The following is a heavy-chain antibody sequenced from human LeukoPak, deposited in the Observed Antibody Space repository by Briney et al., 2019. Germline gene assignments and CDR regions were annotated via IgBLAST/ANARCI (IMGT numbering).Heavy chain of an antibody. J-gene: IGHJ4*02. CDR2: INPSGGSI. V-gene: IGHV1-46*04. D-gene: IGHD2-2*01. Sequence: ASVKVSCKASGYTFTSYYMHWVRQAPGQGLEWMGIINPSGGSISYAQKLQGRVTMTRDTSTSTVYMELSSLRSEDTAVYYCARDPIYCSSTSCSPDYWGQGTLVTVSS. CDR3: ARDPIYCSSTSCSPDY. CDR1: GYTFTSYY.